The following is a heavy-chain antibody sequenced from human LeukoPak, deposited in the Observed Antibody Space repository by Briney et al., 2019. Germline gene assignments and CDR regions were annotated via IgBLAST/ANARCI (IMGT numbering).Heavy chain of an antibody. Sequence: SETLSLTCAVSGGSISSSNWWSWVRQPPGKGLEWIGEIYHSGSTNYNPSLKSRVTISVDKSKNQFSLKLSSVTAADTAEYYCARALYYYDSSGDAFDIWGQGTMVTVSS. CDR2: IYHSGST. CDR3: ARALYYYDSSGDAFDI. D-gene: IGHD3-22*01. V-gene: IGHV4-4*02. CDR1: GGSISSSNW. J-gene: IGHJ3*02.